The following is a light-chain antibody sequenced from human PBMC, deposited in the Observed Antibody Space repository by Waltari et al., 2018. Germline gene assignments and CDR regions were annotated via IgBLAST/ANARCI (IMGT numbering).Light chain of an antibody. V-gene: IGLV2-14*03. CDR2: DVS. CDR1: SRDIGGYDY. J-gene: IGLJ2*01. Sequence: QSALTQPASVTGSPGQSITISCPGTSRDIGGYDYVSWYQQYPGTAPKLIISDVSDRPSGVSYRFSGSKSGSTASLTISGLQPEDEADYYCSSYTSDYTLIYGGGTRLTVL. CDR3: SSYTSDYTLI.